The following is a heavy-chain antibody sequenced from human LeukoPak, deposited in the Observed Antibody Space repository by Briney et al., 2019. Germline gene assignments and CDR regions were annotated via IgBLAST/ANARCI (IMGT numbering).Heavy chain of an antibody. D-gene: IGHD6-13*01. J-gene: IGHJ5*02. CDR1: GGSISSSSYY. CDR2: IYYSGST. CDR3: ARDMWRRGQQPNVLWFDP. V-gene: IGHV4-39*07. Sequence: SETLSLTCTVSGGSISSSSYYWGWIRQPPGKGLEWIGSIYYSGSTNYNPSLKSRVTISVDTSKNQFSLKLSSVTAADTAVYYCARDMWRRGQQPNVLWFDPWGQGTLVTVSS.